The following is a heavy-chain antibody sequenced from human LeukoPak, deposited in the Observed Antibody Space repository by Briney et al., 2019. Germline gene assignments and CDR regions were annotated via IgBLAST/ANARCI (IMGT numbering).Heavy chain of an antibody. J-gene: IGHJ5*02. Sequence: GGSLRLSCVASGFTFGNYAMSWVRQAPGKGLESVSGISGSATGAYYTDSVKGRFIISRDNAKNTLYLQMNSLRADDTGVYYCARAYNYGNWFDPWGQGTLVTVSS. V-gene: IGHV3-23*01. CDR1: GFTFGNYA. CDR3: ARAYNYGNWFDP. CDR2: ISGSATGA. D-gene: IGHD5-18*01.